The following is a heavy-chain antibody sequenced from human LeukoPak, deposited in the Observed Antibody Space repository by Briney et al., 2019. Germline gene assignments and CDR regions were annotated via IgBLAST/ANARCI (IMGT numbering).Heavy chain of an antibody. V-gene: IGHV5-51*01. J-gene: IGHJ3*02. CDR2: IYPGDSDT. CDR1: GYSFASYW. D-gene: IGHD1-20*01. Sequence: GESLKISCKGSGYSFASYWIGWVRQMPGEGLEWMGIIYPGDSDTRYSPSFQGQVTISADKSISTAYLQWSSLKASDTAMYYCAIRIRYNWKGAFDIWGQGTMVTVSS. CDR3: AIRIRYNWKGAFDI.